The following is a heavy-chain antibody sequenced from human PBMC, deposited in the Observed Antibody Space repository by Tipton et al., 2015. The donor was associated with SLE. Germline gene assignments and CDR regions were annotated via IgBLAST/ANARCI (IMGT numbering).Heavy chain of an antibody. D-gene: IGHD1-26*01. CDR1: GGSISSGGYY. CDR3: AGSYSGSDDAFDI. V-gene: IGHV4-61*08. CDR2: IYFSGST. J-gene: IGHJ3*02. Sequence: LRLSCTVSGGSISSGGYYWSWIRQPPGKGLEWIGYIYFSGSTNYNPSLKSRVTISVDTSKNQFSLKLSSVTAADTAVYYCAGSYSGSDDAFDIWGQGTMVTVSS.